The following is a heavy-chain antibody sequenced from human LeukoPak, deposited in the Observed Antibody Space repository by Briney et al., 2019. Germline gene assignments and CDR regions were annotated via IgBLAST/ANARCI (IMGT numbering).Heavy chain of an antibody. D-gene: IGHD5-18*01. CDR1: GGSFSGYY. Sequence: SETLSPTCAVYGGSFSGYYWSWIRQPPGKGLEWIGEINHSGSTIYNPSLKSRVTISVDTSKNQFSLKLSSVTAADTAVYYCARGRGYGEIPRNYYYYYMDVWGKGTTVTVSS. CDR2: INHSGST. J-gene: IGHJ6*03. V-gene: IGHV4-34*01. CDR3: ARGRGYGEIPRNYYYYYMDV.